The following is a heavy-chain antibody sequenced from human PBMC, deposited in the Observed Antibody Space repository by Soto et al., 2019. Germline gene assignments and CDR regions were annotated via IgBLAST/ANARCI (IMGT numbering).Heavy chain of an antibody. CDR3: AKGPYYYGSAPYYFDY. V-gene: IGHV3-23*01. Sequence: ETLSLTCAVYGGSFSGYYWSWVRPAPGKGLEWVSGISDSGGSTYYADSVKGRFTISRDNSKNTLYLQMNSLRAEDTAVYYCAKGPYYYGSAPYYFDYWGQGTLVTVSS. D-gene: IGHD3-10*01. J-gene: IGHJ4*02. CDR2: ISDSGGST. CDR1: GGSFSGYY.